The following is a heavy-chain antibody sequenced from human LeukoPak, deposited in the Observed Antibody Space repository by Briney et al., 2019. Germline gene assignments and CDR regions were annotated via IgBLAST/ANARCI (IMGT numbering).Heavy chain of an antibody. J-gene: IGHJ4*02. CDR3: SRGRSTTLDY. D-gene: IGHD1-26*01. Sequence: GRSLRLSCTASGFTFGDYSLSWFRQAPGKGLEWVGFIRTRAFGETTNYAASVKGRFTISRDDSKTIAYLQMYSLKTEDTAVYYCSRGRSTTLDYWGQGTLVTVSS. CDR2: IRTRAFGETT. CDR1: GFTFGDYS. V-gene: IGHV3-49*03.